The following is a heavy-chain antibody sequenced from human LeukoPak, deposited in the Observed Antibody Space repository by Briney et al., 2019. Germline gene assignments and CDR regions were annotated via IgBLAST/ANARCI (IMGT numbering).Heavy chain of an antibody. CDR3: ARELRYLDWLLQNIRYFDY. CDR1: GGSISSGGYY. Sequence: SETLSLTCTVSGGSISSGGYYWSWIRQHPGKGLEWIGYIYYSGSTYYNPSLKSRVTISVDTSKNQFSLKLSSVTAADTAVYYCARELRYLDWLLQNIRYFDYWGQGTLVTVSS. D-gene: IGHD3-9*01. J-gene: IGHJ4*02. CDR2: IYYSGST. V-gene: IGHV4-31*03.